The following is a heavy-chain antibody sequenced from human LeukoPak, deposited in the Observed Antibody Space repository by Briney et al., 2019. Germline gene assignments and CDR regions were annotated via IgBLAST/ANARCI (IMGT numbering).Heavy chain of an antibody. CDR2: IYTSGST. J-gene: IGHJ2*01. CDR3: ARVYYGSGTRFDL. Sequence: SETLSLTCTVSGGSISSYYWSWIRQPAGKGLEWIGRIYTSGSTNCNPSLKSRVTMSVDTSKNQFSLKLSSVTAADTAVYFCARVYYGSGTRFDLWGRGTLVTVSS. V-gene: IGHV4-4*07. D-gene: IGHD3-10*01. CDR1: GGSISSYY.